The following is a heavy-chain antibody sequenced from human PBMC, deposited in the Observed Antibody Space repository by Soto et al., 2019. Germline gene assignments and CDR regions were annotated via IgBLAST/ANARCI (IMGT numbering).Heavy chain of an antibody. Sequence: SETLSLTCTVSGGSISSSSYYWGWIRQPPGKGLEWIGSIYYSGSTYYNPSLKSRVTISVDTSKNQFSLKLSSVTAADTAVYYCASSSPKIERWFDPWGQGTLVTVS. CDR1: GGSISSSSYY. CDR2: IYYSGST. CDR3: ASSSPKIERWFDP. D-gene: IGHD1-1*01. J-gene: IGHJ5*02. V-gene: IGHV4-39*01.